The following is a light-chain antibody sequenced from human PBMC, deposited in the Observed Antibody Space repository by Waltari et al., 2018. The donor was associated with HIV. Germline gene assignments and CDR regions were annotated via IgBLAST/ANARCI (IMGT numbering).Light chain of an antibody. Sequence: QSALTQPASVSGSPGQSITISCTGTSSDIGASEYVSWYRQHPDKAPQLLIYDVFYRPSGPSHHFSGAMSGNTASLTIAGLQAEDEAVYSCSSYTTTNTIIFGGGTKLTVL. J-gene: IGLJ2*01. CDR2: DVF. V-gene: IGLV2-14*03. CDR1: SSDIGASEY. CDR3: SSYTTTNTII.